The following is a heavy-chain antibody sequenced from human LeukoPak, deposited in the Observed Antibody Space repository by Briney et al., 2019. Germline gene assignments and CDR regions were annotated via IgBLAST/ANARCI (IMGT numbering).Heavy chain of an antibody. J-gene: IGHJ4*02. D-gene: IGHD6-19*01. CDR3: ARRFSTAWYFDS. V-gene: IGHV4-39*01. Sequence: KPSETLSLTCTVSAGSISSSTYWGWIRQPPGKGLEWIGTICYGGNTYYNPSLESRVTISLDTSKNLFSLKLSSVTAADTAVYYCARRFSTAWYFDSWGQGTLVTVSS. CDR1: AGSISSSTY. CDR2: ICYGGNT.